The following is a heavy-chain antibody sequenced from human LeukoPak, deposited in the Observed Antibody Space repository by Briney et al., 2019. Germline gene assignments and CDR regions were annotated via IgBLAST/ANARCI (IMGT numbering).Heavy chain of an antibody. CDR2: IYYTGST. CDR1: GYSISSGYY. D-gene: IGHD5-12*01. J-gene: IGHJ6*03. Sequence: PSETLSLTCTVSGYSISSGYYWGWIRQPPGKGLEWIGYIYYTGSTNHNPSLKSRVTISVDTSKNQVSLKLSSVTAADTAVYYCARVVYSGYDFRGAMDVWGKGTTVTVSS. V-gene: IGHV4-38-2*02. CDR3: ARVVYSGYDFRGAMDV.